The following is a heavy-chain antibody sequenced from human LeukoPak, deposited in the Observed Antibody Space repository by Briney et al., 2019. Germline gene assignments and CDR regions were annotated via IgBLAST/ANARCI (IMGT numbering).Heavy chain of an antibody. CDR2: IIPIFGTA. V-gene: IGHV1-69*01. J-gene: IGHJ3*02. Sequence: SVKVSCKASGGTFSSYAISWVRQAPRQGLEWMGGIIPIFGTANYAQKFQGRVTITADESTSTAYMELSSLRSEDTAVYYCARTKTEGPFWSGPEVKNAFDIWGQGTMVTVSS. D-gene: IGHD3-3*01. CDR1: GGTFSSYA. CDR3: ARTKTEGPFWSGPEVKNAFDI.